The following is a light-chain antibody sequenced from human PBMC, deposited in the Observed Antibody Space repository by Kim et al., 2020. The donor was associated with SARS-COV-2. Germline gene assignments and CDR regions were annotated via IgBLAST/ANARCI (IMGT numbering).Light chain of an antibody. V-gene: IGLV2-23*02. CDR3: CSYAGSGTWL. CDR2: EVT. J-gene: IGLJ2*01. CDR1: SNDVGSYDI. Sequence: QSALTQPASVSGSPGQSITISCTGTSNDVGSYDIVSWYQQLPGRAPKLVIYEVTKRPSGISSRFSGSKSGNTASLSISGLQTEDEADYSCCSYAGSGTWLFGGGTQLTVL.